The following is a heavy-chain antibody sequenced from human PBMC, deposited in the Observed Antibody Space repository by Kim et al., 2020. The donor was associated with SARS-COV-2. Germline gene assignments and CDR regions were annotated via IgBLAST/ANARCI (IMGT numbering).Heavy chain of an antibody. D-gene: IGHD6-13*01. CDR3: ARDRFGSSWYSDY. V-gene: IGHV3-33*01. Sequence: ADSVKGRFTISRDNSKNTLYLQMNSLRAEDTAVYYCARDRFGSSWYSDYWGQGTLVTVSS. J-gene: IGHJ4*02.